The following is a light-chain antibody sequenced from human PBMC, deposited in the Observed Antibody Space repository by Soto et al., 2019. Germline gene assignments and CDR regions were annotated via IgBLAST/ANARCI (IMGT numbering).Light chain of an antibody. CDR1: SSDVGAYIY. CDR2: DVI. Sequence: QSLVTHLHSVPVPPRQSVTVSCTGTSSDVGAYIYVSWYQQHPGKAPKLIIYDVIKRPSGVPDRFSGSKSGNTASLTISGLQAGDETDYYCCLYVASDIQAVGSGTK. CDR3: CLYVASDIQA. J-gene: IGLJ1*01. V-gene: IGLV2-11*01.